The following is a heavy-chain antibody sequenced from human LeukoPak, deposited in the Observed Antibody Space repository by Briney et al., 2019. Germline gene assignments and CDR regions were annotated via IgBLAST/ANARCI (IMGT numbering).Heavy chain of an antibody. Sequence: GGSLRLSCAASGFTFTDSYMTWVRQAPGKGLEWVSAISPSGDNTYYADSMKGRFTISRDNSRNTLYLQVNTLRAADTALYYCAKTDCTSTSCYIGWFDPWGQGTLVTVSS. CDR1: GFTFTDSY. CDR2: ISPSGDNT. V-gene: IGHV3-23*01. CDR3: AKTDCTSTSCYIGWFDP. D-gene: IGHD2-2*02. J-gene: IGHJ5*02.